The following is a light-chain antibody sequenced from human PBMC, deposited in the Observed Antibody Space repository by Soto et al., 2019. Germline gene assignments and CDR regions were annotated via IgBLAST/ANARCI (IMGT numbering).Light chain of an antibody. Sequence: AIQMTQSPSSLSASVGDRVTITCRASQGIKNDLGWYQQKPGKAPNLLIYRSSTLQSGVPSRFSGSGSGADFTLTISSLQPEDSATYCCQQDYSYPLTFGAGTKVELK. CDR3: QQDYSYPLT. J-gene: IGKJ4*01. CDR1: QGIKND. CDR2: RSS. V-gene: IGKV1-6*01.